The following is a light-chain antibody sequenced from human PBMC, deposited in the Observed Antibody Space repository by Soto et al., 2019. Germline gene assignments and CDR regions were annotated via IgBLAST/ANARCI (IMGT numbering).Light chain of an antibody. CDR1: QSISSW. CDR2: KTS. CDR3: QQYDSYPLT. J-gene: IGKJ4*01. Sequence: DIQMTQSPSTLSASVGDRVTITCRASQSISSWLAWYQQKPGKAPNLLIYKTSSLESGVPSRFSGSGSGTEFTLTVNSLQPFDFATYYCQQYDSYPLTFGGGTKVEIK. V-gene: IGKV1-5*03.